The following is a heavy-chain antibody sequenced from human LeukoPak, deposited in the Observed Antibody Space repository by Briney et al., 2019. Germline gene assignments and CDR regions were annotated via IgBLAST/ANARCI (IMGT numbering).Heavy chain of an antibody. Sequence: GGSLRLSCAASGFNFSAYSMNWVRQAPGKGLEWVSSITSGDFVYFADALKGRFTIPRDNAKSSLYLEMNSLRADDTAVYYCARGGFNMVRGVIIPSNSYFYYMDIWGKGTTVTVSS. V-gene: IGHV3-69-1*01. D-gene: IGHD3-10*01. J-gene: IGHJ6*03. CDR3: ARGGFNMVRGVIIPSNSYFYYMDI. CDR1: GFNFSAYS. CDR2: ITSGDFV.